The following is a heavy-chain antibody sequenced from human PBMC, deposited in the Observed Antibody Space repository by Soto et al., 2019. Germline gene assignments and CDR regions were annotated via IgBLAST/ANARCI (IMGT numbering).Heavy chain of an antibody. Sequence: SETLSLTCTVSGGSISSYYWSWIRQPPGKGLEWIGYIYYSGSTNYNPSLKSRVTISVDTSKNQFSLNLNSVTAADTAVYYCARGGQMDGMDVGGQETRVKVSS. CDR3: ARGGQMDGMDV. CDR2: IYYSGST. J-gene: IGHJ6*02. CDR1: GGSISSYY. V-gene: IGHV4-59*01.